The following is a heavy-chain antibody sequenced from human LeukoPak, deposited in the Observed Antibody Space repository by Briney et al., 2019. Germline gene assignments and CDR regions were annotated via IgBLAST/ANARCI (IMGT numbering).Heavy chain of an antibody. CDR1: GFTVSSNY. V-gene: IGHV3-53*01. Sequence: GSLRLSYAASGFTVSSNYMSWVRRAPGKGLEWVSVIYSGGITYYAYSVEGRFIISRDNSKSTLYLQMNSLRAEDTAVYYCASGDCSSTSCSVYYYAMDVWGQGTTVTVSS. CDR2: IYSGGIT. CDR3: ASGDCSSTSCSVYYYAMDV. J-gene: IGHJ6*02. D-gene: IGHD2-2*01.